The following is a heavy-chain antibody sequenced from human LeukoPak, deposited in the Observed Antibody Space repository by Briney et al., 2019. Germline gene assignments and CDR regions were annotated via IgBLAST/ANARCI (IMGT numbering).Heavy chain of an antibody. J-gene: IGHJ4*02. CDR1: GFTFGSYA. Sequence: GGSLRLSCAASGFTFGSYAMSWVRQAPGKGLEWVSAISGSDGSTYYADSVKGRFTTSRDNSRNTLYMQMNSLRAEDTAVYYCAKTGSSSWGYFDYWGQGTLVTVSS. D-gene: IGHD6-13*01. V-gene: IGHV3-23*01. CDR2: ISGSDGST. CDR3: AKTGSSSWGYFDY.